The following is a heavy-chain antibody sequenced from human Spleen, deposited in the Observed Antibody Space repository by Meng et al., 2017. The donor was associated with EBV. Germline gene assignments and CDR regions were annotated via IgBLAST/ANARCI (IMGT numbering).Heavy chain of an antibody. CDR2: IYHSGPT. Sequence: QVQVQASGPGLVKPSGTLSLTCAVSGASISSSNWWTWVRQPPGKGLEWIGEIYHSGPTNYNPSLKSRVTMSVDKSKNQFSLKMNSVTAADAAVYYCARGDRASMTTVTSLVYWGQGTLVTVSS. V-gene: IGHV4-4*02. CDR1: GASISSSNW. J-gene: IGHJ4*02. D-gene: IGHD4-17*01. CDR3: ARGDRASMTTVTSLVY.